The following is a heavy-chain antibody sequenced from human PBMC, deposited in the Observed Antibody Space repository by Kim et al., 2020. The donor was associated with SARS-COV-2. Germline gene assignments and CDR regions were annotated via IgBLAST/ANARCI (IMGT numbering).Heavy chain of an antibody. CDR1: GGSISSSSYY. V-gene: IGHV4-39*01. Sequence: SETLSLTCTVSGGSISSSSYYWGWIRQPPGKGLEWIGSIYYSGSTYYNPSLKSRVTISVDTSKNQFSLKLSSVTAADTAVYYCARQANSYYYGSGSYFGYNWFDPWGQGTLVTVSS. CDR2: IYYSGST. J-gene: IGHJ5*02. D-gene: IGHD3-10*01. CDR3: ARQANSYYYGSGSYFGYNWFDP.